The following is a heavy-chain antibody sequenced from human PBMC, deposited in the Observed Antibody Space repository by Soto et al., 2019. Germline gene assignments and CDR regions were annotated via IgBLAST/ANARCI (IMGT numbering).Heavy chain of an antibody. V-gene: IGHV3-53*02. D-gene: IGHD5-18*01. Sequence: EVQLVETGGGLIQPGGSLRLSCAASGFTVSSNYMSWVRQAPGKGLEWVSVIYSGGSTYYADSVKGRFTISRDNSENTLYLQMNSLRAEDTAVYYCARAGRGYCYGWDFDYWGQGTLVTVSS. J-gene: IGHJ4*02. CDR1: GFTVSSNY. CDR2: IYSGGST. CDR3: ARAGRGYCYGWDFDY.